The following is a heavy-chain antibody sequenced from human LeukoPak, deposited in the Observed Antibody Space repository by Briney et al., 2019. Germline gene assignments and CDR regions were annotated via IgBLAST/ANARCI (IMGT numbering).Heavy chain of an antibody. CDR3: AKDSRVGGYYVDN. D-gene: IGHD3-10*01. Sequence: PGASLRLSCAASGFTLSSYAMSWVRQAPGKGLEWVSAISGSGGSKYYADSLQGRLTISRDNNKNTLYLQMNSLSAEDTAVFCCAKDSRVGGYYVDNWGEGGLVTVSS. J-gene: IGHJ4*02. CDR1: GFTLSSYA. CDR2: ISGSGGSK. V-gene: IGHV3-23*01.